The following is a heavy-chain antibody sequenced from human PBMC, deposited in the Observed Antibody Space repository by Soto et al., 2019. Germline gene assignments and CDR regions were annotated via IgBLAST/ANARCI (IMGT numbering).Heavy chain of an antibody. D-gene: IGHD3-10*01. CDR3: AKDPNYYGSGSYLFVY. V-gene: IGHV3-30*18. CDR1: GFTFSSYG. Sequence: GGSLRLSCAASGFTFSSYGMHWVRQAPGKGLEWVAVISYDGSNKYYADSVKGRFTISRDNSKNTLYLQMNSLRAEDTAVYYCAKDPNYYGSGSYLFVYWGQGTLVTVSS. CDR2: ISYDGSNK. J-gene: IGHJ4*02.